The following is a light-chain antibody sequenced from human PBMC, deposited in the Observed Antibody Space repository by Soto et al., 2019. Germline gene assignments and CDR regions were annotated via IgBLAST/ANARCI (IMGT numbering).Light chain of an antibody. CDR3: SSYTSSSTLPYV. Sequence: QSVLVQPASVSGSPGQPITISCTGTSSDVGGYNYVSWYQQHPGKAPKLMIYDVSNRPSGVSNRFSGSKSGNTASLTISGLQAEDEADYYCSSYTSSSTLPYVFGTGTKAPS. CDR2: DVS. V-gene: IGLV2-14*01. CDR1: SSDVGGYNY. J-gene: IGLJ1*01.